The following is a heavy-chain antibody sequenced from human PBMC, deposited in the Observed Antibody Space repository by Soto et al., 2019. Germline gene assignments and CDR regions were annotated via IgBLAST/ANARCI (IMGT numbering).Heavy chain of an antibody. Sequence: GSLRLSCAASGFTFSNYKMNWVRQAPGKGLEWISAISSGDSYIYYADSVKGRFTISRDDAKNSLYLQMSSLSVEDTAVYYCVRDSSQRAVRSQGTTVTVSS. J-gene: IGHJ6*02. CDR2: ISSGDSYI. CDR3: VRDSSQRAV. CDR1: GFTFSNYK. V-gene: IGHV3-21*01.